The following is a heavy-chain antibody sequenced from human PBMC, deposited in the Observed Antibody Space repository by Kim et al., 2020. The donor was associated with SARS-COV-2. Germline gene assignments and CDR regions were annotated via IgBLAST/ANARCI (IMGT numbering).Heavy chain of an antibody. J-gene: IGHJ4*02. D-gene: IGHD6-13*01. CDR2: ISAYNGNT. CDR3: AREIAAAGTGVVDY. Sequence: ASVKVSCKASGYTFTSYGISWVRQAPGQGLEWMGWISAYNGNTNYAQKLQGRVTMTTDTSTSTAYMELRSLRSDDTAVYYCAREIAAAGTGVVDYWGQGTLVTVSS. V-gene: IGHV1-18*01. CDR1: GYTFTSYG.